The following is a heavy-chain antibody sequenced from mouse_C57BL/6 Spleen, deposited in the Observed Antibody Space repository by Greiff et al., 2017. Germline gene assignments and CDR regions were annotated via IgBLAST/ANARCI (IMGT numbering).Heavy chain of an antibody. CDR3: ASNVYYDYDGRFAY. V-gene: IGHV5-17*01. D-gene: IGHD2-4*01. CDR1: GFTFSDYG. Sequence: EVQGVESGGGLVKPGGSLKLSCAASGFTFSDYGMHWVRQAPEKGLGWVAYISSGSSTIYYADTVKGRFTISRDNAKNTLFLQMTSLRSEDTAMYYCASNVYYDYDGRFAYWGQGTLVTVSA. J-gene: IGHJ3*01. CDR2: ISSGSSTI.